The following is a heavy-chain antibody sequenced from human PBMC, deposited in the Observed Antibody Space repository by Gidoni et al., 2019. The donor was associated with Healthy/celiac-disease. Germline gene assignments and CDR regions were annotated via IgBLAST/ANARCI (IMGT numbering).Heavy chain of an antibody. CDR1: GYSFTSYW. J-gene: IGHJ4*02. CDR3: ARHYSSGWYSCGYFDY. Sequence: EVQLVQSGAEVKKPGESLKISCKGSGYSFTSYWIGWVRQMPGKGLEWMGIIYPGDSDTRYSPSFQGQVTISADKSISTAYLQWSSLKASDTAMYYCARHYSSGWYSCGYFDYWGQGTLVTVSS. D-gene: IGHD6-19*01. V-gene: IGHV5-51*01. CDR2: IYPGDSDT.